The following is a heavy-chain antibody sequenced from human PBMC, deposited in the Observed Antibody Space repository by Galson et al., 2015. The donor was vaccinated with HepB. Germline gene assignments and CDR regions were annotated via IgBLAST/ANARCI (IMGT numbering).Heavy chain of an antibody. V-gene: IGHV3-23*01. D-gene: IGHD3-10*01. CDR1: GFTFSSYA. Sequence: SLRLSCAASGFTFSSYAMSWVRRAPGKGLEWVSAISGSGGSTYYADSVKGRFTISRDNSKNTLYLQMNSLRAEDTAVYYCAKDKYYYGSGTPADYWGQGTLVTVSS. CDR3: AKDKYYYGSGTPADY. CDR2: ISGSGGST. J-gene: IGHJ4*02.